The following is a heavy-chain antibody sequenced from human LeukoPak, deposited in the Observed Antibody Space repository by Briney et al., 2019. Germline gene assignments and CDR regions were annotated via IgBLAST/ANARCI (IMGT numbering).Heavy chain of an antibody. D-gene: IGHD1-26*01. CDR3: ARGKGEGAFDY. Sequence: GRSLRLSCAASGFTFSSYGMHWVRQAPGKGLEWVAFIWYDGSNKYYADSVKGRFTISRDNAKNSLYLQMNSLRAEDTAVYYCARGKGEGAFDYWGQGTLVTVSS. V-gene: IGHV3-33*01. J-gene: IGHJ4*02. CDR2: IWYDGSNK. CDR1: GFTFSSYG.